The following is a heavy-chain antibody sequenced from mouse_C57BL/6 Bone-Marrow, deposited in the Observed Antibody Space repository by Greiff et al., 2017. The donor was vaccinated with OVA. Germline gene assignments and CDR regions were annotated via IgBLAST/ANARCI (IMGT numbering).Heavy chain of an antibody. CDR2: IRNKANNHAT. J-gene: IGHJ2*01. V-gene: IGHV6-6*01. Sequence: EVQLVESGGGLVQPGGSMKLSCAASGFTFSDAWMAWVRQSPEKGLEWVAEIRNKANNHATYYAESVKGRFTNSRDESKSSVYLRMNSLRAEDTGIYYCTRDDLDYWGQGTTLTVSS. CDR3: TRDDLDY. CDR1: GFTFSDAW.